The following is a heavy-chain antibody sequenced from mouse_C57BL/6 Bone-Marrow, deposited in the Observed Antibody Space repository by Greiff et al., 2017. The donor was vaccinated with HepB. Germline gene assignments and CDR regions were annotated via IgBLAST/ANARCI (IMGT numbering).Heavy chain of an antibody. CDR1: GFSFNTYA. CDR2: IRSKSNNYAT. Sequence: EVKLMESGGGLVQPKGSLKLSCAASGFSFNTYAMNWVRQAPGKGLEWVARIRSKSNNYATYYADSVKDRFTISRDDSESMLYLQMNNLKTEDTAMYYCVRSDYYGSSDWYFDVWGTGTTVTVSS. J-gene: IGHJ1*03. V-gene: IGHV10-1*01. CDR3: VRSDYYGSSDWYFDV. D-gene: IGHD1-1*01.